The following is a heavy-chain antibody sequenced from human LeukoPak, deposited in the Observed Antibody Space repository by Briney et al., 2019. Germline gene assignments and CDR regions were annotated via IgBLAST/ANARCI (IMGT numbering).Heavy chain of an antibody. CDR3: ARHRAGCGGDCLFDY. Sequence: SETLSLTCTVSGGSISSYYWSWIRQPPGKGLEWIGYIYYSGSTNYNPSLKSRVTISVDTSKNQFSLKLSSVTAADTAVYYCARHRAGCGGDCLFDYWGQGTLVTVSS. V-gene: IGHV4-59*08. D-gene: IGHD2-21*02. J-gene: IGHJ4*02. CDR1: GGSISSYY. CDR2: IYYSGST.